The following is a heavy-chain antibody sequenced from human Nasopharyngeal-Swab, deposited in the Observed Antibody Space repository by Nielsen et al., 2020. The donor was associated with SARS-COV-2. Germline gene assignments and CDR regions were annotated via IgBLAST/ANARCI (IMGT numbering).Heavy chain of an antibody. Sequence: SETLSLTCAAYGGSFSGYYWSWIRQPPGKGLEWIGEINHSGSTNYNPSLKSRVTISVDTSKNQFSLKLSSVTAADTAVYYCARCIAAAGPAPDYWGQGTLVTVSS. CDR2: INHSGST. D-gene: IGHD6-13*01. CDR3: ARCIAAAGPAPDY. V-gene: IGHV4-34*01. CDR1: GGSFSGYY. J-gene: IGHJ4*02.